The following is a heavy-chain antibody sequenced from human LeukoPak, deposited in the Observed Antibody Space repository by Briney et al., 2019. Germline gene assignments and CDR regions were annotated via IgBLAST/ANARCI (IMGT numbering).Heavy chain of an antibody. CDR2: ISGSGSST. V-gene: IGHV3-23*01. CDR1: GFTFSTYA. J-gene: IGHJ3*02. CDR3: AREYDFWSGTDAFDI. Sequence: PGGSLRLSCAASGFTFSTYAMSWVRQAPGKGLEWVSVISGSGSSTYYADSVKGRFTISRDNAKNSLYLQMNSLRAEDTAVYYCAREYDFWSGTDAFDIWGQGTMVTVSS. D-gene: IGHD3-3*01.